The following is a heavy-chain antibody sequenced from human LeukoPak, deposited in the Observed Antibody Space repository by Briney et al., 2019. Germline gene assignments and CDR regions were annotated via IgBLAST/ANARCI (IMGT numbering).Heavy chain of an antibody. J-gene: IGHJ3*01. V-gene: IGHV3-23*01. CDR2: ISGSSGST. D-gene: IGHD3-22*01. Sequence: SGGSLRLSCAASGFTFSSYAMSWVRQAPGKGLEWVSAISGSSGSTYYADSVKGRFTISRDNSKNTLYLQMNSLRAEDTAVYYCAKEYYYDSSGYAPGWGQGTMVTVSS. CDR1: GFTFSSYA. CDR3: AKEYYYDSSGYAPG.